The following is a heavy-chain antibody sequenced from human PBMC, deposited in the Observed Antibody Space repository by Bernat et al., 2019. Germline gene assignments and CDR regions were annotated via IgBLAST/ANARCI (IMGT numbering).Heavy chain of an antibody. J-gene: IGHJ6*02. CDR1: GFNFGDYP. CDR3: AKDMYSTYYYGMDV. V-gene: IGHV3-9*01. CDR2: LSWNSGSI. D-gene: IGHD6-13*01. Sequence: EVQLVESGGDLVEPGRSLRLSCAASGFNFGDYPMHWVRQPPGKGLEWVSGLSWNSGSIGYADSVKGRFTISRDNAKNSLYLQMNSLRAEDTALYYCAKDMYSTYYYGMDVWGQGTTVTVSS.